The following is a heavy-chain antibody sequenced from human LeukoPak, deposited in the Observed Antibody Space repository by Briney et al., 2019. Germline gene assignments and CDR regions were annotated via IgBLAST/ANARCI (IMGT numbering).Heavy chain of an antibody. CDR2: IPYDGSYK. CDR3: AKDFRPTTASSFDY. V-gene: IGHV3-30*18. Sequence: PGGSLRLSCAASGFTFSDYGMHWVRQAPGKGLEWLAVIPYDGSYKYYADSVKGRFTISRDKFQNTLNLQMNSLRDEDTAVYYCAKDFRPTTASSFDYWGQGTLVTVSS. CDR1: GFTFSDYG. J-gene: IGHJ4*02. D-gene: IGHD5-12*01.